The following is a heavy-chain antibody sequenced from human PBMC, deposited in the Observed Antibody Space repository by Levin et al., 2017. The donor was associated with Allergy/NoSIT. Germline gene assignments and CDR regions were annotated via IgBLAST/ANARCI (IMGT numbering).Heavy chain of an antibody. Sequence: GGSLRLSCAVSGFTFSNSAMHWVRQAPGKGLEWVAVISQDGSSQYYPDSVKGRFNISRDNSKHTLFLQMNNLRAEDTAVCYCVRVGEDFWSGYFDYWGQGTLVTVSS. D-gene: IGHD3-3*01. J-gene: IGHJ4*02. V-gene: IGHV3-30-3*01. CDR2: ISQDGSSQ. CDR3: VRVGEDFWSGYFDY. CDR1: GFTFSNSA.